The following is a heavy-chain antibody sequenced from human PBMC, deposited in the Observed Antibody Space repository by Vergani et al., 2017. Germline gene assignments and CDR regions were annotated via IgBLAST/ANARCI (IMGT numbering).Heavy chain of an antibody. D-gene: IGHD6-19*01. V-gene: IGHV7-4-1*01. Sequence: QEQLVQSGSELKKPGASVKVSCMASGYSFNNYAILLFRHAPGQGLEWMGWINPTTGNPTYARAFTGRFVFSLDTSISTAYLQLGSLKAEDTAVYFCARAKRGRLAVGATDSWGQGTLLTVSS. J-gene: IGHJ4*02. CDR2: INPTTGNP. CDR3: ARAKRGRLAVGATDS. CDR1: GYSFNNYA.